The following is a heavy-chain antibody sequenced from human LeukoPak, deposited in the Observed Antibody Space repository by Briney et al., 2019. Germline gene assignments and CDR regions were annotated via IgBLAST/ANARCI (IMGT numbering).Heavy chain of an antibody. CDR3: AKDVGPGIAAAGTFLGFDY. CDR2: ISYDGSNK. J-gene: IGHJ4*02. D-gene: IGHD6-13*01. CDR1: GFTFSSYG. Sequence: PGRSLRLSCAASGFTFSSYGMHWVRQAPGKGLEWVAVISYDGSNKYYADSVKGRFTISRDNSKNTLYLQMNSLRAEDTAVYYCAKDVGPGIAAAGTFLGFDYWGQGTLVTVSS. V-gene: IGHV3-30*18.